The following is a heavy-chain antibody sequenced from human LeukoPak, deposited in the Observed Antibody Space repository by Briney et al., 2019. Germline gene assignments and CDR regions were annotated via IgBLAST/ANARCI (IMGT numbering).Heavy chain of an antibody. D-gene: IGHD6-13*01. CDR1: GFTVSSNY. CDR2: IYSGGST. J-gene: IGHJ3*02. V-gene: IGHV3-66*01. CDR3: ARERQLVFRDAFDI. Sequence: PGGSLRLSCAASGFTVSSNYMSWVRQAPGKGLEWVSVIYSGGSTYYADSVKGRFTISRDNAKNSLYLQMNSLRDEDTAVYYCARERQLVFRDAFDIWGQGTMVTVSS.